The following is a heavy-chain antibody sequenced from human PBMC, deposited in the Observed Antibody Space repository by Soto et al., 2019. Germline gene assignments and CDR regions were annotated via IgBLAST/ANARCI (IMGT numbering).Heavy chain of an antibody. CDR2: VYRSGST. CDR1: GITVSSNY. CDR3: ARFFSDSYFDY. D-gene: IGHD3-3*01. Sequence: PGGSLRLSCAASGITVSSNYMTWVRQAPGMGLEWVSIVYRSGSTYYADSVKGRFTISRDDSKNTLYLQMNSLRVEDTAIYYCARFFSDSYFDYWGQGTLVTVSS. J-gene: IGHJ4*02. V-gene: IGHV3-66*01.